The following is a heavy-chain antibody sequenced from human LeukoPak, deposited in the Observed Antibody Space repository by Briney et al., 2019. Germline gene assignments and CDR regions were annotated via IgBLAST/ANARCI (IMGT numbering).Heavy chain of an antibody. V-gene: IGHV1-46*01. CDR2: INPSGGST. CDR1: GYTFTSYY. D-gene: IGHD5-18*01. J-gene: IGHJ4*02. CDR3: ARDRVRGYSYGHFDY. Sequence: EASVEVSCKASGYTFTSYYMHWVRQAPGQGLEWMGIINPSGGSTSYAQKFQGRVTMTRDTSTSAVYMELSSLRSEDTAVYYCARDRVRGYSYGHFDYWGQGTLVTVSS.